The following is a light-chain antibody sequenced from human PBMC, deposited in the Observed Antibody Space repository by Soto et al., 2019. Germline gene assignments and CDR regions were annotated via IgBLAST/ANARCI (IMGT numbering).Light chain of an antibody. CDR3: SSYTSSRTCV. V-gene: IGLV2-14*01. CDR1: SSDVGGYHY. Sequence: QSALTQPASVSGSPGQSITISCTGTSSDVGGYHYVSWYQQHPGKAPKLMIYEVNNRPSGVSNRFSGSKSGNTASLTISGLQAEDEADYYCSSYTSSRTCVFGGGTKLTVL. CDR2: EVN. J-gene: IGLJ3*02.